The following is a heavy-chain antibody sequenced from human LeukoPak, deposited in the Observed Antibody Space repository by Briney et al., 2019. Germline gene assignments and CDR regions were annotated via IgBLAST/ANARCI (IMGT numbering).Heavy chain of an antibody. CDR2: INHSGST. V-gene: IGHV4-34*01. CDR1: GGSFSGYY. D-gene: IGHD5-12*01. J-gene: IGHJ4*02. CDR3: ARGDDDIMAI. Sequence: SETLSLTCAVYGGSFSGYYWSLIRQPPGKGLEWIGEINHSGSTNYNPSLKSRVTISVDTSKNQFSLKLSSVTAADTAVYYCARGDDDIMAIWGQGTLVTVSS.